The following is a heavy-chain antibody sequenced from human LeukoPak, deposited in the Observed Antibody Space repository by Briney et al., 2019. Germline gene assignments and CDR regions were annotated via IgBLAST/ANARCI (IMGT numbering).Heavy chain of an antibody. CDR1: GGTFSSHA. V-gene: IGHV1-2*02. D-gene: IGHD5-12*01. CDR3: ARGLRGSPAFDY. CDR2: INPNSGGT. J-gene: IGHJ4*02. Sequence: ASVKVSCKASGGTFSSHAISWVRQAPGQGLEWMGWINPNSGGTNYAQKFQGRVTMTRNTSINTAYMELSRLRSDDTAVYYCARGLRGSPAFDYWGQGTLVTVSS.